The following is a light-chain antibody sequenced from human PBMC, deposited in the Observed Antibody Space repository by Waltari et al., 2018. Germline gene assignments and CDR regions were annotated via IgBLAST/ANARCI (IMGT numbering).Light chain of an antibody. CDR2: RDT. CDR3: QAWDTTTVV. V-gene: IGLV3-1*01. J-gene: IGLJ2*01. Sequence: SYEVTQPPSVSVSPGQTASITCSGDKLGDKNVYWYHQKPGQSPVLVIYRDTNRPSGIPERFSGSNSGTTATLTIGGTQTMDEADYYCQAWDTTTVVFGGGTRLTVL. CDR1: KLGDKN.